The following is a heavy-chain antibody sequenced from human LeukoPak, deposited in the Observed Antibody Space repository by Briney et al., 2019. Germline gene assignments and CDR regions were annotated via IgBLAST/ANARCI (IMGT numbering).Heavy chain of an antibody. J-gene: IGHJ4*02. V-gene: IGHV4-31*03. D-gene: IGHD3-22*01. CDR3: ASGPSRNYYDSSGPIDY. CDR1: GGSISSGDYY. Sequence: SETLSLTCTVSGGSISSGDYYWSWIRQHPGKGLEWIGYIYYSGSTYYNPSLKSRVTISVDTSKNQFSLKLSSVTAADTAVYYCASGPSRNYYDSSGPIDYWGQGTLVTVSS. CDR2: IYYSGST.